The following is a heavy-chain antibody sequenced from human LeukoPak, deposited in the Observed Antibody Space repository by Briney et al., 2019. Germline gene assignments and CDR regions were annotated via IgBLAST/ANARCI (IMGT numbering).Heavy chain of an antibody. J-gene: IGHJ3*02. V-gene: IGHV3-7*04. CDR1: GFTFSSYA. Sequence: PGGSLRLSCAASGFTFSSYAMSWVRQAPGKGREWVASIKQGESERYHVDSVNGRFTISRDNAKNSLYLQMNSLRAEDTAVYYCARGDNSAFDIWGQGTMVTVSS. D-gene: IGHD3-22*01. CDR3: ARGDNSAFDI. CDR2: IKQGESER.